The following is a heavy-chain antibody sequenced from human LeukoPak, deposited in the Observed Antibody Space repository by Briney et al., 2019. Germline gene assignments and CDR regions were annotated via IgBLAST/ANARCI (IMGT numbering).Heavy chain of an antibody. J-gene: IGHJ4*02. CDR3: ARDAITMVRGVIDY. Sequence: ASVKVSCKASGYTFTSYGISWVRQAPGQGLEWMGWISAYNGNTNYAQKLQGRVTMTTDTSTSTAYMELRSLRSEDTAMYYCARDAITMVRGVIDYWGQGTLVTVSS. D-gene: IGHD3-10*01. CDR2: ISAYNGNT. CDR1: GYTFTSYG. V-gene: IGHV1-18*01.